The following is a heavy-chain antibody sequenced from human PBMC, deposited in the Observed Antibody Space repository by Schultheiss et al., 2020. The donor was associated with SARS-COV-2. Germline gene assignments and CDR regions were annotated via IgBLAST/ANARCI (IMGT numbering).Heavy chain of an antibody. D-gene: IGHD2-2*01. J-gene: IGHJ6*02. CDR1: GFTFSSYA. Sequence: GGSLRLSCAASGFTFSSYAMSWVRQAPGKGLEWVAVISYDGSNKYYADSVKGRFTISRDNSKNTLYLQMNSLRAEDTAVYYCARAEYLDYGMDVWGQGTTVTVSS. CDR3: ARAEYLDYGMDV. CDR2: ISYDGSNK. V-gene: IGHV3-30-3*01.